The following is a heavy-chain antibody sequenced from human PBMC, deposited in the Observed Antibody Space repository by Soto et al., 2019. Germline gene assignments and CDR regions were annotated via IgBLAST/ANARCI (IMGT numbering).Heavy chain of an antibody. CDR3: TKSLDY. J-gene: IGHJ4*02. V-gene: IGHV3-7*01. CDR2: INQDGSQT. Sequence: GGSLRLSCAASGFPFSSSWMDWVRQAPGKGREWVANINQDGSQTYYGDSVEVRFTVSRDNAENSLYLQMNSLRVEDTAVYYCTKSLDYWGQGTLVTVSS. CDR1: GFPFSSSW.